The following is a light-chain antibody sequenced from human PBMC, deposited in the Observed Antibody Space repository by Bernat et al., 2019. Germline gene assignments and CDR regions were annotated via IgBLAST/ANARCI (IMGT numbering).Light chain of an antibody. CDR3: QQSYSTPSIT. J-gene: IGKJ5*01. V-gene: IGKV1-39*01. CDR1: QSISSY. Sequence: DIQMTQSPSSLSASVGDRVTITCRASQSISSYLNWYQQKPGKAPKLLIYAASSLQSGVPSRFSGSGSGTDFTLTISSLQPEDFATYFCQQSYSTPSITFGQETRLENK. CDR2: AAS.